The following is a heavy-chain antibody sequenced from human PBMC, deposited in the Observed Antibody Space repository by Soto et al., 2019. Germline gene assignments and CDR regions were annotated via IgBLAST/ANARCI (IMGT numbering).Heavy chain of an antibody. CDR3: AKGDQLWEPFDH. CDR2: ISASGYSA. J-gene: IGHJ5*02. Sequence: GGYLRLSCAASGLAFSNYAISWVRQAPGKGLEWVSTISASGYSAYYGGAVKGRFTTSRDNSKSTLYLQMNRLRADDTAVYYFAKGDQLWEPFDHWGQGTQVTVS. V-gene: IGHV3-23*01. CDR1: GLAFSNYA. D-gene: IGHD1-26*01.